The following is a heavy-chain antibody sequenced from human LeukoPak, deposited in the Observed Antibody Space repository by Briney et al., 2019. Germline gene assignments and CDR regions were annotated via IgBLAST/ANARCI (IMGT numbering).Heavy chain of an antibody. D-gene: IGHD3-22*01. Sequence: PGRSLRLSCAASGFTVSSNYMSWVRQAPGKGLEWVSVIYSGGSTYYADSVKGRFTISRDNSKNTLYLQMNSLRAEDTAVYYCARGDYDNRPGRWGQGTLVTVSS. CDR2: IYSGGST. V-gene: IGHV3-66*02. J-gene: IGHJ4*02. CDR1: GFTVSSNY. CDR3: ARGDYDNRPGR.